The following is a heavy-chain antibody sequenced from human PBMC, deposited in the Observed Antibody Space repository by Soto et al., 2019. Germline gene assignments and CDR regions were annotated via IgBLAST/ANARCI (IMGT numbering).Heavy chain of an antibody. CDR1: GFTVSSNY. CDR3: ARENSGWYGGAFDI. D-gene: IGHD6-19*01. V-gene: IGHV3-53*04. J-gene: IGHJ3*02. CDR2: IYSGGST. Sequence: GGSLRLSCAASGFTVSSNYMSWVRQAPGKGLEWVSVIYSGGSTYYADSVKGRFTISRHNSKNTLYLQMNSLRAEDTAVYYCARENSGWYGGAFDIWGQGTMVTVS.